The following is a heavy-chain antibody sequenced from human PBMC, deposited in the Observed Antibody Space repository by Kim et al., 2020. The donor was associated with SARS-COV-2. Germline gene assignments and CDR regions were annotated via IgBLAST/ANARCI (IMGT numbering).Heavy chain of an antibody. CDR3: ARVRDIVVVPAAIGY. D-gene: IGHD2-2*01. J-gene: IGHJ4*02. Sequence: NPPHTSRVTIPVDTSTNQFSLKLSSVTAADTAVYYCARVRDIVVVPAAIGYWGQGTLVTVSS. V-gene: IGHV4-34*01.